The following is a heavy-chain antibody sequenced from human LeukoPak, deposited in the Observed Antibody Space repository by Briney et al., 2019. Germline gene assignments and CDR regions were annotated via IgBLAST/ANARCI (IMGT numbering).Heavy chain of an antibody. CDR2: IYYSGST. CDR3: ARAWEPVVVDY. V-gene: IGHV4-30-4*01. J-gene: IGHJ4*02. D-gene: IGHD2-15*01. CDR1: GGSISSGGYY. Sequence: SETLSLTCTVSGGSISSGGYYWSWIRQPPGKGLEWIGYIYYSGSTYYNPSLKSRVTISVDTSKNQFSLKLSSVTAADTAVYYCARAWEPVVVDYWGQGTLVTVSS.